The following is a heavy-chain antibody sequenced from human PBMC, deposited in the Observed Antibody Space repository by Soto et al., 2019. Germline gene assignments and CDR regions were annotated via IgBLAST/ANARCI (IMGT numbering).Heavy chain of an antibody. V-gene: IGHV3-23*01. CDR1: GFTFSSYA. Sequence: GGSLRLSCAASGFTFSSYAMSWVRQAPGKGLEWVSAGSGGGGSTYYADSVNGRFTISRDKSKNTLYLQMNSLRAEDTAVYFCAKGPAQGYGDYGYYYMDVWGKGTTVTVSS. D-gene: IGHD4-17*01. CDR2: GSGGGGST. CDR3: AKGPAQGYGDYGYYYMDV. J-gene: IGHJ6*03.